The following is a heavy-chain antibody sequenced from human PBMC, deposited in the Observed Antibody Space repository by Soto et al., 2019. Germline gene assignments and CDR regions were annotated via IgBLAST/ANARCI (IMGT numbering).Heavy chain of an antibody. CDR1: GGTFSSYT. CDR2: IIPILGIA. J-gene: IGHJ4*02. CDR3: AHDKDLGVPAAQLDS. Sequence: QVQLVQSGAEVKKPGSSVKVSCKASGGTFSSYTISWVRQAPGQGLEWMGRIIPILGIANYAQKFQGRVTITADKSTSTAYRELSRLISEDTAVYYGAHDKDLGVPAAQLDSWGQGTLVTVSS. V-gene: IGHV1-69*02. D-gene: IGHD2-2*01.